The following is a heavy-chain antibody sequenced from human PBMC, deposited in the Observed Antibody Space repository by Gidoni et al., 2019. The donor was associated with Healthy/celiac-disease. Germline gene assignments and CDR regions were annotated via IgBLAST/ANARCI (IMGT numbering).Heavy chain of an antibody. D-gene: IGHD3-16*02. Sequence: EVQLLESGGGLVQPGGSLRLSCAASGFTFSSYAMSWVRQAPGKGLEWVSAISGSGGSTYYADSVKGRFTISRDNSKNTLYLQMNSLRAEDTAVYYCAKDLRGLSVRPGYFDYWGQGTLVTISS. V-gene: IGHV3-23*01. CDR1: GFTFSSYA. J-gene: IGHJ4*02. CDR2: ISGSGGST. CDR3: AKDLRGLSVRPGYFDY.